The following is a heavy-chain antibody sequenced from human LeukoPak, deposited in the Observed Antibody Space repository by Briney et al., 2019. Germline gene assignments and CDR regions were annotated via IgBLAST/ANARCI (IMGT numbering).Heavy chain of an antibody. D-gene: IGHD3-22*01. J-gene: IGHJ5*02. CDR2: ISGSGGST. Sequence: PGGSLRLSCAASGFTFSSYGMSWVRQAPGKGLEWVSAISGSGGSTYYADSVKGRFTISRDNSKNTLYLQMNSLRAEDTAVYYCAKLHEDYYDSSALSWFDPWGQGTLVTVSS. CDR1: GFTFSSYG. CDR3: AKLHEDYYDSSALSWFDP. V-gene: IGHV3-23*01.